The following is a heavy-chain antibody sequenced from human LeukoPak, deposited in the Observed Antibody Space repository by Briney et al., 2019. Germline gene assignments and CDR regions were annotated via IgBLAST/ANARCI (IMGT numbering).Heavy chain of an antibody. J-gene: IGHJ4*02. CDR1: GFAFSSYA. V-gene: IGHV3-23*01. CDR3: ARGEVLYGGRFHVTDF. Sequence: GGSLRLSCAASGFAFSSYAMSWVRQAPGKGLEWVSAISGSGGSTYYADPVKGRFTISRDNSKNTLYLQMNSLRAEDTAVYYCARGEVLYGGRFHVTDFWGQGTLLTVSS. D-gene: IGHD1-26*01. CDR2: ISGSGGST.